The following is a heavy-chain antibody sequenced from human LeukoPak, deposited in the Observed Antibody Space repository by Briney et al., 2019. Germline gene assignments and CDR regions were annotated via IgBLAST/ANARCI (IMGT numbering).Heavy chain of an antibody. Sequence: GGSLRLSCVASGFTFSSYWMHWVRQDPRKGLVWVSRINGDGRNINYADSVRGRFTISRDNAKNSLYLQMNSLRAEDTAVYYCARIADYYDSSGPNYWGQGTLVTVSS. CDR1: GFTFSSYW. D-gene: IGHD3-22*01. V-gene: IGHV3-74*01. CDR2: INGDGRNI. J-gene: IGHJ4*02. CDR3: ARIADYYDSSGPNY.